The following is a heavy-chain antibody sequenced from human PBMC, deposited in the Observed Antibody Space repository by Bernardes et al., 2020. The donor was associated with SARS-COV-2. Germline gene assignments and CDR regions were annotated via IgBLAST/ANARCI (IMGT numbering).Heavy chain of an antibody. CDR1: GFTVSRYG. J-gene: IGHJ3*02. Sequence: GGYLSRSGAASGFTVSRYGVHWVRQAPGKGLEWVAVISYDGSNKYYADSVKGRFTISRDNSKNTLYLQMNSLRAEDTAVYYCAKALAWVGEDETGAFDIWGQGTMVTVSS. V-gene: IGHV3-30*18. CDR3: AKALAWVGEDETGAFDI. D-gene: IGHD1-26*01. CDR2: ISYDGSNK.